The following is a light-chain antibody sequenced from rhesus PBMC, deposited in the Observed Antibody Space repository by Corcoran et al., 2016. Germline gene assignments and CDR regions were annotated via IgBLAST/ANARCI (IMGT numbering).Light chain of an antibody. V-gene: IGKV1S12*01. CDR3: QHYYDNPPT. J-gene: IGKJ1*01. CDR1: QNIYSN. Sequence: DIQMTQSPSALSASVGDRVTISCRASQNIYSNLAWYQQKPGKAPKLMIYSASTLQTGIPSRFTGSGPGTDFTLTSNSLQPEDSAAYYCQHYYDNPPTFGQGTKVEIK. CDR2: SAS.